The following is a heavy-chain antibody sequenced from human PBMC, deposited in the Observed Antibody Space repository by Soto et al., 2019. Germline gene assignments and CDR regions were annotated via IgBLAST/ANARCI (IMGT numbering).Heavy chain of an antibody. D-gene: IGHD2-8*01. CDR2: IAVGSGYT. J-gene: IGHJ4*02. V-gene: IGHV1-58*01. CDR1: GFTFTSSA. CDR3: AADATAWQQMVPSDY. Sequence: SVQVSLKASGFTFTSSAFQWVRQARGQRLEWIGWIAVGSGYTNYAQRFQDRVTLTRDMSTATTYMELSRLTSEDTAIYYCAADATAWQQMVPSDYWGQGTLVTVSS.